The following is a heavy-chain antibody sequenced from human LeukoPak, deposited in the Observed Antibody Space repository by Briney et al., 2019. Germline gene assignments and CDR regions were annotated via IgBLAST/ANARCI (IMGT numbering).Heavy chain of an antibody. Sequence: GASVKVSCKASGYTFTSYDINWVRQATGQGLEWMGWMNPNSGSRGYAQKFQGRVTMTRDTSISTAYMELSRLRSDDTAVYYCARDSSGLGDYWGQGTLVTVSS. V-gene: IGHV1-8*01. CDR3: ARDSSGLGDY. D-gene: IGHD6-19*01. CDR1: GYTFTSYD. CDR2: MNPNSGSR. J-gene: IGHJ4*02.